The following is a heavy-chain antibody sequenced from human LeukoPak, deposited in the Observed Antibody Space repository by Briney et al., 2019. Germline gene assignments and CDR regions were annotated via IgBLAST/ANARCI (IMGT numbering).Heavy chain of an antibody. CDR1: RRTFSSYA. D-gene: IGHD3-3*01. Sequence: PVKACCKAARRTFSSYATSWVRQSPGQGLEWMGGIIPIFGTANYAQKFQGRVTITTDESTSTAYMELSSLRSEDTAVYYCARSGAILARGAPYYDFWIHPSNWFDPWGQGTLVTVSS. CDR2: IIPIFGTA. V-gene: IGHV1-69*05. J-gene: IGHJ5*02. CDR3: ARSGAILARGAPYYDFWIHPSNWFDP.